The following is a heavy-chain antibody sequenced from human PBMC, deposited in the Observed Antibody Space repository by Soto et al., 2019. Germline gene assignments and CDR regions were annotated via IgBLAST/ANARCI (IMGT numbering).Heavy chain of an antibody. CDR3: ASLSEDDTAYYYSSTEYFQL. Sequence: QVQLVQSGAEVKKPGASVKVSCKASGYTFTSYAMHWVRQAPGQRLEWMGWINAGNGNTKYSQKFQGRVTITRDTSASTAYIELSRLRSEDTAVYYCASLSEDDTAYYYSSTEYFQLWGQGTLVNLPS. D-gene: IGHD3-22*01. V-gene: IGHV1-3*01. J-gene: IGHJ1*01. CDR1: GYTFTSYA. CDR2: INAGNGNT.